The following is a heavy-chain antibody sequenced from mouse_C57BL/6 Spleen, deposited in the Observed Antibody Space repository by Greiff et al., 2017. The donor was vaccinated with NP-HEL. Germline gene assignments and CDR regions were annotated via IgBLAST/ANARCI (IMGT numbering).Heavy chain of an antibody. CDR3: ASYDYDYYAMDY. V-gene: IGHV1-80*01. D-gene: IGHD2-4*01. J-gene: IGHJ4*01. Sequence: QVQLKQSGAELVKPGASVKISCKASGYAFSSYWMNWVKQRPGKGLEWIGQIYPGDGDTNYNGKFKGKATLTADKSSSTAYMQLSSLTSEDSAVYFCASYDYDYYAMDYWGQGTSVTVSS. CDR1: GYAFSSYW. CDR2: IYPGDGDT.